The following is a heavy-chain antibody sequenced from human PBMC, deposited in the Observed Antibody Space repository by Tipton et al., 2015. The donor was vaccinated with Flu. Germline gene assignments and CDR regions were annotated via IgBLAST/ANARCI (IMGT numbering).Heavy chain of an antibody. V-gene: IGHV4-59*12. CDR3: ARDPSLGMPDYFDY. CDR1: GGSIGSFY. CDR2: IYNSEHT. D-gene: IGHD2-2*01. Sequence: LRLPCTVSGGSIGSFYWNWIRQPPGKGLEWIGYIYNSEHTKYNPSLKSRVTISVDTSKKQFSLQLRSVTAADTAVYYCARDPSLGMPDYFDYWGQGTLVTASS. J-gene: IGHJ4*02.